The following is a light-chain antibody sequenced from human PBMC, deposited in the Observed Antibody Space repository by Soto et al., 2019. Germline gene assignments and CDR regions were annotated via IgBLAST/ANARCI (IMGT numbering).Light chain of an antibody. V-gene: IGKV3-11*01. CDR2: GAS. CDR3: QQRTKRFT. Sequence: EVVMTQPPATLSVSPGERATPSCRASESVSRNLAWYQQQPGQAPRLLIYGASNRATGIPARFSGSGSGTDFTLTISSLEPEDFAVYYCQQRTKRFTFGQGTRVEIK. CDR1: ESVSRN. J-gene: IGKJ5*01.